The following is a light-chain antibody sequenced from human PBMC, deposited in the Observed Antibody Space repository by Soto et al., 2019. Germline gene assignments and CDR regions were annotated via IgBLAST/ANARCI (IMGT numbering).Light chain of an antibody. V-gene: IGLV2-14*01. Sequence: QSALTQPASVSGSPGQSITISCIGTSSDVGGYNYVSWYQQYPDKAPKVIIYDVRNRPSGVSNRFSGSKSGNTASLTISGLHAEDEADYYCSSYTSSSTVVFGGGTKLTVL. CDR2: DVR. CDR1: SSDVGGYNY. CDR3: SSYTSSSTVV. J-gene: IGLJ2*01.